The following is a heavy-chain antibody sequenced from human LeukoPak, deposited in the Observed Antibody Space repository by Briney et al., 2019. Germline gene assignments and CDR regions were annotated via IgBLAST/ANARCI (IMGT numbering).Heavy chain of an antibody. CDR1: GGSFSGYY. Sequence: KPSETLSLTCAVYGGSFSGYYWSWIRQPPGKGLEWIGEINHSGSTNYNPSLKSRVTISVDTSKNQFSLKLSSVTAADTAVYYCARDFKNEEMATIYYMDVWGKGTTVTVSS. J-gene: IGHJ6*03. V-gene: IGHV4-34*01. CDR3: ARDFKNEEMATIYYMDV. D-gene: IGHD5-24*01. CDR2: INHSGST.